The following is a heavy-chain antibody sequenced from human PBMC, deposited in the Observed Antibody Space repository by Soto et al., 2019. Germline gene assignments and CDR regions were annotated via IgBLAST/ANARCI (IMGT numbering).Heavy chain of an antibody. Sequence: EVQLVESGGGLVQPGGSLRLSCAASGFTVRSNYMSWVRQAPGKGLEWVSVIYSGGSTYYADSVKGRFTISRDNSKNTLYLQMNSLRAEDTAVYYCARVWGYSGYDYFDYWGQGTLVTVSS. CDR1: GFTVRSNY. J-gene: IGHJ4*02. CDR3: ARVWGYSGYDYFDY. CDR2: IYSGGST. V-gene: IGHV3-66*01. D-gene: IGHD5-12*01.